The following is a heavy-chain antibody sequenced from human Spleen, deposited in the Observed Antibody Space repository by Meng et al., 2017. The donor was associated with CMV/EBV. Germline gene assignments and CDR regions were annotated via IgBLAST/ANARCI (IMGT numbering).Heavy chain of an antibody. D-gene: IGHD1-26*01. CDR1: GFTFRTYA. Sequence: GESLKISCAASGFTFRTYAMHWVRQAPGKGLDWVAVISYDGSDKYYADSVKGRFTISRDNSKNTLYLQMNSLRAEDTAVYYCARDRGHSGSYTGDYWGQGTLVTVSS. J-gene: IGHJ4*02. CDR2: ISYDGSDK. V-gene: IGHV3-30-3*01. CDR3: ARDRGHSGSYTGDY.